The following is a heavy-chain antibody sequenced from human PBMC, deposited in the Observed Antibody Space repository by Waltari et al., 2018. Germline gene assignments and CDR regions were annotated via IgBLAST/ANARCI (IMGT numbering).Heavy chain of an antibody. CDR2: IYSSGTT. CDR3: ARMGSTSRHSSRDIMDV. J-gene: IGHJ6*02. CDR1: AGSINNYY. V-gene: IGHV4-4*07. Sequence: QVQLQESGPGLVKPSETLSLTCTVSAGSINNYYWSWIRQPAGKGLEWIGRIYSSGTTHYNPPRTSRVTIVVDTSKNQFALKLSSVTAADTAVYYCARMGSTSRHSSRDIMDVWGQGASVTVS. D-gene: IGHD2-2*01.